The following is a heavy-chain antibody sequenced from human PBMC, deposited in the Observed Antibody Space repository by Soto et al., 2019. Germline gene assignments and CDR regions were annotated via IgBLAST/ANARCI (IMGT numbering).Heavy chain of an antibody. D-gene: IGHD2-2*01. CDR1: GGSISSGGYS. CDR3: ARVPDR. V-gene: IGHV4-30-2*01. Sequence: PSQTLPLTWAVSGGSISSGGYSWSWIRQPPGKGLEWIGYIYHSGSTYYNPALKSRVTISVDRSKNQFSLKLSSVTAADTAVYYCARVPDRWGQGTLVTVSS. J-gene: IGHJ5*02. CDR2: IYHSGST.